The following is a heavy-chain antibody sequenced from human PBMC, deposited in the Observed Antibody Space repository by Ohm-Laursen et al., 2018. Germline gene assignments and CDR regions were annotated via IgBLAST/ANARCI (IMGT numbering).Heavy chain of an antibody. Sequence: SETLSLTCAVSGYSISSGYFWGWIRQPPGKGLEWIGTIYHSGSTYCNPSLKSRVTISVDTSKNQFSLKLSSVTAADTAVYYCARGLPPRLTGRSHYYDSSGYYYGGDFDYWGQGTLVTVSS. V-gene: IGHV4-38-2*01. CDR2: IYHSGST. J-gene: IGHJ4*02. CDR3: ARGLPPRLTGRSHYYDSSGYYYGGDFDY. CDR1: GYSISSGYF. D-gene: IGHD3-22*01.